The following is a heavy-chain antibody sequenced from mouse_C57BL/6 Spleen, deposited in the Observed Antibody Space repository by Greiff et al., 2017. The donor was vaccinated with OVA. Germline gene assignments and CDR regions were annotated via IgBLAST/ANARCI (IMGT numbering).Heavy chain of an antibody. CDR2: ISYSGST. CDR1: GYSITSGYD. D-gene: IGHD3-1*01. V-gene: IGHV3-1*01. CDR3: ARGGTSAWFAY. J-gene: IGHJ3*01. Sequence: DVKLQESGPGMVKPSQSLSLTCTVTGYSITSGYDWHWIRHFPGNKLEWMGYISYSGSTNYNPSLKSRISITHDTSKNHFFLKLNSVTTEDTATYYCARGGTSAWFAYWGQGTLVTVSA.